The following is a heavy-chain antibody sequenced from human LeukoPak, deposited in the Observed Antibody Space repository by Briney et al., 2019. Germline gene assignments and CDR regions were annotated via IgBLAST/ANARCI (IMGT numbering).Heavy chain of an antibody. CDR3: ARDLRTTGAFDI. CDR2: INSDGSST. Sequence: PGGSLRLSCAASGFTFSTYWMHWVRQAPGKGLVGVSRINSDGSSTRYADSVKGRFTISRDNAKNTLYLQMNSLRAEDTAVYYCARDLRTTGAFDIWGQGTMVTVSS. V-gene: IGHV3-74*01. CDR1: GFTFSTYW. D-gene: IGHD4-17*01. J-gene: IGHJ3*02.